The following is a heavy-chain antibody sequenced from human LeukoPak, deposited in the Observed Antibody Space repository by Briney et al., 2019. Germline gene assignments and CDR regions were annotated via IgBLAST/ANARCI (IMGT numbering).Heavy chain of an antibody. J-gene: IGHJ4*02. CDR3: ARNPWFGELLYPTFDFDY. D-gene: IGHD3-10*01. Sequence: TGGSLRLSCAASGFTFSSHGMSWVRQAPGKGLEWVSGITGSGSTTYYADSVKGRFTISRDNAKNSLYLQMNSLRAEDTAVYYCARNPWFGELLYPTFDFDYWGQGTLVTVSS. CDR2: ITGSGSTT. CDR1: GFTFSSHG. V-gene: IGHV3-23*01.